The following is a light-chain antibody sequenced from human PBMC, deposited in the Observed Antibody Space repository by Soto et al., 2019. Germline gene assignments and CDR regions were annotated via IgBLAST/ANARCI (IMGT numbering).Light chain of an antibody. CDR2: TNN. J-gene: IGLJ2*01. CDR3: AAWDDSLNGVV. CDR1: SSNIGGNT. Sequence: QSVLTQPPSASGTPGQRVTISCSGSSSNIGGNTVNWYQQLPGTAPKLLMYTNNHRPSGVPDRFSGSKSGTSASLAISGLQSEDEADYYCAAWDDSLNGVVFGGGTKVTVL. V-gene: IGLV1-44*01.